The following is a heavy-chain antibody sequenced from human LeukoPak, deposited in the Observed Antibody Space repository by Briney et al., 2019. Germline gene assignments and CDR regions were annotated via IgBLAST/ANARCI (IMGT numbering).Heavy chain of an antibody. CDR1: GFTFSSYW. Sequence: GGSLRLSCAASGFTFSSYWMSWVRQAPGKGLEWVANIKQDGSEKYYVDSVKGRFTISRDNAKNSLYLQMNSLRAEDTAVYYCARVSSYQLLSIYYYYYMDVWGKGTTVTVSS. V-gene: IGHV3-7*01. CDR3: ARVSSYQLLSIYYYYYMDV. CDR2: IKQDGSEK. D-gene: IGHD2-2*01. J-gene: IGHJ6*03.